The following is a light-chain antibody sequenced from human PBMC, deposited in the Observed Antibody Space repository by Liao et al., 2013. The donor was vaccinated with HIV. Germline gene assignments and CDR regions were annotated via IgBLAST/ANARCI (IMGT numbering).Light chain of an antibody. CDR1: SLSKQY. CDR3: QSADSSDTV. J-gene: IGLJ2*01. CDR2: KDS. Sequence: SYELTQPPSVSVSPGQTARIACFGESLSKQYVHWYQKRPGQAPVLLIYKDSERPSGIPERFSGSSSGTTVTLTISGVQAEDEADYYCQSADSSDTVFGGGTKADRP. V-gene: IGLV3-25*03.